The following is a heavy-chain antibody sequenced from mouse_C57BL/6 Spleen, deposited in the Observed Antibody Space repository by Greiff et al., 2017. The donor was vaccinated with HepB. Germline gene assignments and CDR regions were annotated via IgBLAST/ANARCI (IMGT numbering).Heavy chain of an antibody. CDR2: IDPANGNT. D-gene: IGHD1-1*01. CDR1: GFNIKNTY. V-gene: IGHV14-3*01. J-gene: IGHJ4*01. CDR3: ARRGYYGSSYRDYAMDY. Sequence: EVQLQQSVAELVRPGASVKLSCTASGFNIKNTYMHWVKQRPEQGLEWIGRIDPANGNTKYAPKFQGKATITADTSSNTAYLQSSSLTSEDTALFYCARRGYYGSSYRDYAMDYWGQGTSVTVSS.